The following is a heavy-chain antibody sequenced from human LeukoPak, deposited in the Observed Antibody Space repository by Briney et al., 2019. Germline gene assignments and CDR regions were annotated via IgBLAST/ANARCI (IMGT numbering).Heavy chain of an antibody. D-gene: IGHD2-2*01. J-gene: IGHJ5*02. CDR1: GGSFSGYY. V-gene: IGHV4-34*01. CDR2: INHSGST. Sequence: SETLSLTCAVYGGSFSGYYWSWIRQPPGKGLGWIGEINHSGSTNYNPSLKSRVTISVDTSKNQFSLKLSSVTAADTAVYYCARGPQLPSVVVPARGFDPWGQGTLVTVSS. CDR3: ARGPQLPSVVVPARGFDP.